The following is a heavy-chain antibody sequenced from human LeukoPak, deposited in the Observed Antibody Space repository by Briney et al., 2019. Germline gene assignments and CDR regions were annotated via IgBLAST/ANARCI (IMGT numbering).Heavy chain of an antibody. D-gene: IGHD1-26*01. J-gene: IGHJ4*02. CDR1: GYSISSGFY. CDR2: IHYSKIT. CDR3: ARAVGTTTGLFDY. V-gene: IGHV4-38-2*02. Sequence: SETLSLTCTVSGYSISSGFYWGWIRQSPGKGLDWIGSIHYSKITFYNPSLKSRVTMSLDTAKNRFSLNLNSVTAAATAVYYCARAVGTTTGLFDYWGQGALVTVSS.